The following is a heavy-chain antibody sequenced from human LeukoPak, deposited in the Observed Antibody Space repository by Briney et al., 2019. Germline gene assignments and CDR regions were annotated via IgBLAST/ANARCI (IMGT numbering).Heavy chain of an antibody. CDR1: GFTFSSYL. J-gene: IGHJ4*02. Sequence: RGSLRLSCAASGFTFSSYLMHWVRQAPGKGLVWVSRINSDGSSTRYADSVKGRFTISRDNAKNTLYLQMNSPRAEDTAVYYCTRDGVGTGDYWGQGTLATVSS. D-gene: IGHD1-26*01. CDR3: TRDGVGTGDY. V-gene: IGHV3-74*01. CDR2: INSDGSST.